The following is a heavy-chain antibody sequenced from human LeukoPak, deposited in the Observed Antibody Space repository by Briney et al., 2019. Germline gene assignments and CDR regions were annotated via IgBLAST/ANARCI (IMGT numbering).Heavy chain of an antibody. CDR2: IKQDGSEK. CDR1: GFTLRSYW. CDR3: ARARNYDFWSGPVDYFDY. D-gene: IGHD3-3*01. V-gene: IGHV3-7*01. J-gene: IGHJ4*02. Sequence: GGSLRLSCAASGFTLRSYWMSWVRQAPGKGLEWVANIKQDGSEKYYVDSVKGRFTISRDNAKNSLYLQMSSLRAEDTAVYYCARARNYDFWSGPVDYFDYWGQGTLVTVSS.